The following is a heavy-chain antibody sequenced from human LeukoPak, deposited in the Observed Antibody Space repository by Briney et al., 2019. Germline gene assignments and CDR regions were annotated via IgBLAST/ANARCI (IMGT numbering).Heavy chain of an antibody. CDR1: GYTFTSYY. CDR3: AQQLVKGSFDY. CDR2: INPSGGST. J-gene: IGHJ4*02. Sequence: ASVKVSCKASGYTFTSYYMHWVRQAPGQGLEWMGIINPSGGSTSYAQKLQGRVTMTRDTSTSTVYMELSSLRSEETAVYYCAQQLVKGSFDYWGQGTLVTVSS. D-gene: IGHD6-13*01. V-gene: IGHV1-46*03.